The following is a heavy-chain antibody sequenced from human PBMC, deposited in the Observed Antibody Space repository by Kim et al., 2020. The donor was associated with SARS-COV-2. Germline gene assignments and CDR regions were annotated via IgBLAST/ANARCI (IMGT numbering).Heavy chain of an antibody. D-gene: IGHD3-10*01. J-gene: IGHJ6*02. CDR2: INHSGST. CDR1: GGSFSGYY. V-gene: IGHV4-34*01. CDR3: ARDRPRFGTDRYWYGMDV. Sequence: SETLSLTCAVYGGSFSGYYWSWIRQPPGKGLEWIGEINHSGSTNYNPSLKSRVTISVDTSKNQFSLKLSSVTAADTAVYYCARDRPRFGTDRYWYGMDVWGQGTTVTVSS.